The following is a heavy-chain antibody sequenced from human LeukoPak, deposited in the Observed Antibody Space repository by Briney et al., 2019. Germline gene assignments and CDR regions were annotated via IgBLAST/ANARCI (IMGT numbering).Heavy chain of an antibody. J-gene: IGHJ6*03. Sequence: GGSLRLSCAASGFTFTNAWMSWVRLPPGKGLEWVSPLYSGGSTNFADSVKGRFSIPRDNSKNTLYLQMNSLRAEDTAVYYCAKVGPEEWLSLSYYYYYYMDVWGKGTTVTVSS. D-gene: IGHD3-16*02. CDR1: GFTFTNAW. CDR3: AKVGPEEWLSLSYYYYYYMDV. CDR2: LYSGGST. V-gene: IGHV3-53*01.